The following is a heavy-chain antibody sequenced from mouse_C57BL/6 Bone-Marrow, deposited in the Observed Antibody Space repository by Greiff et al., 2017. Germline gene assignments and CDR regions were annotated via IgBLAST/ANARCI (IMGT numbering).Heavy chain of an antibody. CDR3: ARDPGMDY. J-gene: IGHJ4*01. CDR1: GYSITSGYY. Sequence: EVKLMESGPGLVKPSQSLSLTCSVTGYSITSGYYWNWIRQFPGNKLEWMGYISYDGSNNYNPSLKNRISIPRDTSKNQFFLKLNSVTTEDTATYYCARDPGMDYWGQGTSVTVPS. V-gene: IGHV3-6*01. CDR2: ISYDGSN.